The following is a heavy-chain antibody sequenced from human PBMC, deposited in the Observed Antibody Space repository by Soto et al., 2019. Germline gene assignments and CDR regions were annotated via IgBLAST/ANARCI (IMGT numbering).Heavy chain of an antibody. Sequence: EVQLVESGGGLVQPGGSLRLSCAASGFTFSSYWMHWVRQAPGKGLVWVSRINSDGSSTSYADSVKGRFTISRDNAKNTLYLQMNSLRADDTAVYYCARDLAGYSSSRINWFDPWGQGTLVTVSS. CDR2: INSDGSST. CDR3: ARDLAGYSSSRINWFDP. CDR1: GFTFSSYW. V-gene: IGHV3-74*01. D-gene: IGHD6-13*01. J-gene: IGHJ5*02.